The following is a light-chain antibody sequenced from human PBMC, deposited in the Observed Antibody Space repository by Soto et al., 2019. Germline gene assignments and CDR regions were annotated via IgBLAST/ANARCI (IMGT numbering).Light chain of an antibody. V-gene: IGKV1-5*03. Sequence: DIQMTQSPSTLSASVGDRVTITCRASQSISTWLAWYQQTPGKAPNLLIYKASSLESGVPSRFSGSGSGTEFTLTISSLQPDDFATYYCQQYNSSPFTFGPGTKVDIK. J-gene: IGKJ3*01. CDR3: QQYNSSPFT. CDR2: KAS. CDR1: QSISTW.